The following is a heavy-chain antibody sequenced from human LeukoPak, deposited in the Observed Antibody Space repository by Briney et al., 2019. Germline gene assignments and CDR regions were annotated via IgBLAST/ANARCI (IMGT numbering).Heavy chain of an antibody. Sequence: GGSLTLSCAASGFTFDDYSMHWVRQRPGKGLEWVSLLSWDGGSEYYADSVRGRFTISRDNRRGSLFLQMKSLKTEDSALYFCARDRGGNTAGFDSWGQGTLVTVSS. V-gene: IGHV3-43*01. CDR3: ARDRGGNTAGFDS. CDR1: GFTFDDYS. D-gene: IGHD4-23*01. J-gene: IGHJ4*02. CDR2: LSWDGGSE.